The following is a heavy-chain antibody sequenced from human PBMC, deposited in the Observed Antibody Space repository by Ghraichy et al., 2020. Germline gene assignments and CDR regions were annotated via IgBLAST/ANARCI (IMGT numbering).Heavy chain of an antibody. D-gene: IGHD6-19*01. J-gene: IGHJ4*02. CDR2: IYYSGRT. CDR1: GASVSATTNW. CDR3: ARTPTGTSGWLYVDY. Sequence: SETLSLTCAVSGASVSATTNWWGWARQRPGKGLEWIGEIYYSGRTNYNPSLTSRVTMSLDKSNNQLSLKLTSVTAADPAVYYCARTPTGTSGWLYVDYWGQGVLVTVSS. V-gene: IGHV4-4*02.